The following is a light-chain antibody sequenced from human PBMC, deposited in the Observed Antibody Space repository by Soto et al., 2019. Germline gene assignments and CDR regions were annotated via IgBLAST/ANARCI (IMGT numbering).Light chain of an antibody. J-gene: IGLJ3*02. CDR2: GTS. V-gene: IGLV1-40*01. Sequence: QSVLTQPPSVSGAPGQRVTISCTGSSSNIGAGYDVHWYQQLPGTAPKLLIYGTSNRPSGVPDRFSRSKSVTSASLAITGLQGADEADIERQSYDSSLSGWVFGGGTKLT. CDR3: QSYDSSLSGWV. CDR1: SSNIGAGYD.